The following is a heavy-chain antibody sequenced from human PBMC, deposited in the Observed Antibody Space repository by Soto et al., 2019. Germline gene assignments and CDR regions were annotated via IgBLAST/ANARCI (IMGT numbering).Heavy chain of an antibody. J-gene: IGHJ4*02. CDR3: ALEGYNNTRGSC. Sequence: EVRLVDSGGGLVQPGGSLRLSCAASGFTFSEYWMSWVRQAPGRGLEWVANIKEDGSVQYYVDSVKGRFTISRDNAKNSLFLHMSSLRVEDTAVYYCALEGYNNTRGSCWGPGTLVTVSS. CDR1: GFTFSEYW. V-gene: IGHV3-7*03. D-gene: IGHD1-20*01. CDR2: IKEDGSVQ.